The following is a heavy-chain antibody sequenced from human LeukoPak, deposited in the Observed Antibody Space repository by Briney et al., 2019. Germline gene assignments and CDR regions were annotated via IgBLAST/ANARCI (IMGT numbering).Heavy chain of an antibody. CDR3: ARAAPYYYGMDV. CDR2: IYTSGST. Sequence: SETLSLTCAVYGGSFSGYYWSWIRQPAGKGLEWIGRIYTSGSTNYNPSLKSRVTMSVDTSKNQFSLKLSSVTAADTAVYYCARAAPYYYGMDVWGQGTTVTVSS. CDR1: GGSFSGYY. J-gene: IGHJ6*02. V-gene: IGHV4-59*10.